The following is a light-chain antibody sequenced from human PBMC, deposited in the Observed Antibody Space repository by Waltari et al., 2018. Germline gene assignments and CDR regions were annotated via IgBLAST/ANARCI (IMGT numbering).Light chain of an antibody. V-gene: IGLV2-11*01. J-gene: IGLJ1*01. CDR1: SSDVGDYNS. CDR2: DVH. Sequence: QSALTQPRSVSGSPGQSVTISCTGTSSDVGDYNSVSWYQHHPGKVPKLMIYDVHKRPSGGPDRFAGSKSGSTASLTIAGLQVDDEADYYCCSYAGTYTYVFGTGTEVTVL. CDR3: CSYAGTYTYV.